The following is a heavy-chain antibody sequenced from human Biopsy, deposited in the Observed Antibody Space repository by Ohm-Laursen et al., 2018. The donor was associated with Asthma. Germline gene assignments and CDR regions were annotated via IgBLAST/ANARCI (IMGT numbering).Heavy chain of an antibody. D-gene: IGHD3-3*01. CDR3: AKDTEGRYDFWSGLSYNYYGMDV. CDR2: ISYDGSNK. CDR1: GFTFSSYG. V-gene: IGHV3-30*18. J-gene: IGHJ6*02. Sequence: SLRLSCSASGFTFSSYGMYWVRQAPGKGLEWVAVISYDGSNKYHADSVKGRFTISRDNSKNTLYLQMNSLRAEDTAVYYCAKDTEGRYDFWSGLSYNYYGMDVWGQGTTVTVSS.